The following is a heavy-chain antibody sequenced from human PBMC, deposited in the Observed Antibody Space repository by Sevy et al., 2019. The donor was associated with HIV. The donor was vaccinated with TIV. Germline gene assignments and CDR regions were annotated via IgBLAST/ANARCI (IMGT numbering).Heavy chain of an antibody. V-gene: IGHV4-39*01. Sequence: SDTLSLTCTVSGGSISSSSYYWGWIRQPPGKGLEWIGSIYYSGSTYYNPSLKSRVTISVDTSKNQFSLKLSSVTAADTAVYYCARHKAGTSYYYYYYMDVWGKGTTVTVSS. CDR3: ARHKAGTSYYYYYYMDV. CDR1: GGSISSSSYY. D-gene: IGHD6-13*01. J-gene: IGHJ6*03. CDR2: IYYSGST.